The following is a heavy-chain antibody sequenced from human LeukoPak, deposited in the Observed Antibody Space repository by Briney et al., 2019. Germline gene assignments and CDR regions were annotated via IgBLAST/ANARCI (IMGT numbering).Heavy chain of an antibody. CDR3: ARERKVDTAMVDLGYYYYYGMDV. CDR2: INPSGGST. CDR1: GYTFTIYY. J-gene: IGHJ6*02. V-gene: IGHV1-46*01. Sequence: ASVTVSCTASGYTFTIYYMHWVRQAPGQGLEWMGIINPSGGSTSYAQKFQGRVTMTRDTSTSTVYMELSSLRSEDTAVYYCARERKVDTAMVDLGYYYYYGMDVWGQGTTVTVSS. D-gene: IGHD5-18*01.